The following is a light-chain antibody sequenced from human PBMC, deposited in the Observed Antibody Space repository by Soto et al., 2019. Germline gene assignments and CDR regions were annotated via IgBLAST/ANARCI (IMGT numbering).Light chain of an antibody. Sequence: DIQLTQSPSTLSASLGDRVTIGCRASQAIGGWLAWYQQKPGKAPKLLIYRASTLEGGISSRFNGGGSGTEFTLTISRLQPDDSATYYCQQYHTFSKTFGQGTKLEI. CDR3: QQYHTFSKT. CDR2: RAS. V-gene: IGKV1-5*03. J-gene: IGKJ2*01. CDR1: QAIGGW.